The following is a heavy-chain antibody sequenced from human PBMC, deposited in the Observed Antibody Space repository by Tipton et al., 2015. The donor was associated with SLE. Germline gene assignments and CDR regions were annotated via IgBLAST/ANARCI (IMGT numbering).Heavy chain of an antibody. J-gene: IGHJ3*02. Sequence: LSLTCAVYGGSFSGYYWSWIRQPPGKGLEWIGEINHSGSTNYNPSLKSRVTISVDTSKNQFSLKLSSVTAADTAVYYCARDAGRDITGTHGAFDIWGQGTMVTVSS. CDR3: ARDAGRDITGTHGAFDI. CDR1: GGSFSGYY. D-gene: IGHD1-20*01. CDR2: INHSGST. V-gene: IGHV4-34*01.